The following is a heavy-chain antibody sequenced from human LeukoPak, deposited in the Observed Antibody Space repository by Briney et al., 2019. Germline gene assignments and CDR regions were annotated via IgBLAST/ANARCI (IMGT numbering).Heavy chain of an antibody. V-gene: IGHV1-18*01. CDR1: GYTFTSYG. D-gene: IGHD2-2*01. Sequence: ASVKVYCKASGYTFTSYGISWLRQAPGQGLEWMGWIISYNGNTNYAQKLQVRVTMTTDTSTSTAYMELRSMRSDDTAVYYCERVSWRGSIVVVPDASQQGYYYYMDVWGKGTTVTVSS. CDR2: IISYNGNT. J-gene: IGHJ6*03. CDR3: ERVSWRGSIVVVPDASQQGYYYYMDV.